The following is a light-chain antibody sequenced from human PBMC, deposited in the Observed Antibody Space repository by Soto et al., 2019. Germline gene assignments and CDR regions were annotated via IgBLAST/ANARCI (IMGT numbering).Light chain of an antibody. CDR2: KVS. Sequence: EVVMTQSPLSLPVTLGQPTSISCSSSQRLVYSDGNTYLHWLKQRPGQSPRRLIYKVSNRESGVPARFSGRVSGTDFTLRLSMVEAADVGVYYCLNGTYCPYIFGQGTKLEIK. J-gene: IGKJ2*01. CDR1: QRLVYSDGNTY. CDR3: LNGTYCPYI. V-gene: IGKV2-30*01.